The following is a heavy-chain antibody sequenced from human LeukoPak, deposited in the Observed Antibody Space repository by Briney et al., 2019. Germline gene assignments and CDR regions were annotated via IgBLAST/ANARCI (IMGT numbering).Heavy chain of an antibody. V-gene: IGHV1-46*01. J-gene: IGHJ3*02. CDR1: GYTFTSYY. CDR2: INPSGCST. Sequence: SAVTVSFKASGYTFTSYYMHWVRPAPGQGLEGMGIINPSGCSTSYAQKFQGRVTITRDTSTSTVYMELSRLRSEDTAVYYCARPISNYYYDSSGYDGRDDAFDIWGQGTMVTVSS. CDR3: ARPISNYYYDSSGYDGRDDAFDI. D-gene: IGHD3-22*01.